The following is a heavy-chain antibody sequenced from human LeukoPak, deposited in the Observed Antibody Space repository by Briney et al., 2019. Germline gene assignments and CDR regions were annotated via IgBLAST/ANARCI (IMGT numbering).Heavy chain of an antibody. CDR2: IYPGDSDT. CDR1: GYSFTSYW. V-gene: IGHV5-51*01. J-gene: IGHJ6*04. D-gene: IGHD6-13*01. Sequence: GESLKISWKGSGYSFTSYWIGWVRQMPGKGLEWMGIIYPGDSDTRYSPSFQGQVTISADKSISTAYLQWSSLKASDTAMYYCAREGQQLGKSDGMDVWGKGTTVTVSS. CDR3: AREGQQLGKSDGMDV.